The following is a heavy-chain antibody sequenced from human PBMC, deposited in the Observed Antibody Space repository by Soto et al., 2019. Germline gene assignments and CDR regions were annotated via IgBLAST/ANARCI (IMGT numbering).Heavy chain of an antibody. CDR1: GFSFGDCA. J-gene: IGHJ4*02. CDR2: ISWNSGSI. V-gene: IGHV3-9*01. D-gene: IGHD3-9*01. CDR3: ASGRGYDILTGYYPYFDY. Sequence: SLGLSCAAYGFSFGDCAMQWVRQAPGKGLEWVSGISWNSGSIGYADSVKGRFTISRDNAKKSLYLQMNSLRAEDTALYYCASGRGYDILTGYYPYFDYWGQGT.